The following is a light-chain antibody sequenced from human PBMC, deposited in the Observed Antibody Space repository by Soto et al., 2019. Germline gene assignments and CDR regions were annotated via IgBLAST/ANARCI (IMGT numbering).Light chain of an antibody. V-gene: IGLV2-14*01. CDR1: SSDVGGYNY. CDR3: SSYTSSSTNV. Sequence: QSVLTQPASVSGSPGQSITISCTGTSSDVGGYNYVSWYQQHPGKAPKLMIYDVSNRPSGVSNRFSGSKSGNTASLTISGLQADDEADYYCSSYTSSSTNVFGTGTKVTV. CDR2: DVS. J-gene: IGLJ1*01.